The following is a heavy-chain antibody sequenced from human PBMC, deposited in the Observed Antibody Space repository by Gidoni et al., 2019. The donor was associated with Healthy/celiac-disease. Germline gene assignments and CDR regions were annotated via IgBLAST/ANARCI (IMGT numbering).Heavy chain of an antibody. CDR2: IDYSGST. CDR1: GGSISRGGYY. D-gene: IGHD5-18*01. Sequence: QVQLQESGPGLVKPSQPLSLTCTVSGGSISRGGYYLSWFRQHPGKGLGWIGYIDYSGSTYYNPSLKSRVTISVDTSKNQFSLKLSSVTAADTAVYYCARAKVDTAMVGGFDYWGQGTLVTVSS. CDR3: ARAKVDTAMVGGFDY. V-gene: IGHV4-31*03. J-gene: IGHJ4*02.